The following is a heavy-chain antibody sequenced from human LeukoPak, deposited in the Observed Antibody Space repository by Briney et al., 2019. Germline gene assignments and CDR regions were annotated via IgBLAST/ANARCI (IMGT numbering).Heavy chain of an antibody. J-gene: IGHJ5*02. V-gene: IGHV4-59*08. D-gene: IGHD6-19*01. CDR3: ARHFIARVAVAGNWFDP. CDR1: GGSISSYY. Sequence: SGTLSLTCTVSGGSISSYYWSWIRQPPGKGLEWIGYIYYSGSTNYNPSLKSRVTISVDTSKNQFSLKLSSVTAADTAVYYCARHFIARVAVAGNWFDPWGQGTLVTVSS. CDR2: IYYSGST.